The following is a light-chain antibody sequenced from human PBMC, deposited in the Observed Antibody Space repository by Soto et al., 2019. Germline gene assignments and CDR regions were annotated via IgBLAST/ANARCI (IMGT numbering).Light chain of an antibody. CDR2: ATS. J-gene: IGKJ2*03. CDR1: QAISSH. V-gene: IGKV1D-8*01. CDR3: QQYYSFPFS. Sequence: VIWMTQSPSLISASTGDRVNISCRLSQAISSHLAWYQQKPGKAPNLLLFATSTLQSGVPSRFSGSGSGTDFTLSISSLQSEDFATYYCQQYYSFPFSFGRGTRVEF.